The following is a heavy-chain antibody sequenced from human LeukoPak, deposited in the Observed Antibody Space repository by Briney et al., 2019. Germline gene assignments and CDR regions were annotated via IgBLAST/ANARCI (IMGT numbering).Heavy chain of an antibody. CDR1: GYTFTSYG. V-gene: IGHV1-18*01. J-gene: IGHJ5*02. D-gene: IGHD3-3*01. Sequence: ASVKVSCKASGYTFTSYGTSWVRQAPGQGLEWMGWISAYNGNTNYAQKLQGRVTVTTDTSTSTAYMELRSLRSDDTAVYYCARSGTTGDFWSLKRNWFDPWGQGTLVTVSS. CDR2: ISAYNGNT. CDR3: ARSGTTGDFWSLKRNWFDP.